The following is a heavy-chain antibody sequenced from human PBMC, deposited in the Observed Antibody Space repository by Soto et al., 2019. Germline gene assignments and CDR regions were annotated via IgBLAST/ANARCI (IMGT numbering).Heavy chain of an antibody. CDR1: GFTFSSYA. CDR3: AKAEDSSSWYPDYYYGMDV. D-gene: IGHD6-13*01. V-gene: IGHV3-23*01. Sequence: EVQLLESGGGLVQPGGSLRLSCAASGFTFSSYAMSWVRQAPGKGLEWVSAISGSGGSTYYADSVKGRFTISRDNSKNTLYLQMNSLRAEDTAVYYCAKAEDSSSWYPDYYYGMDVWSQGTTVTVSS. J-gene: IGHJ6*02. CDR2: ISGSGGST.